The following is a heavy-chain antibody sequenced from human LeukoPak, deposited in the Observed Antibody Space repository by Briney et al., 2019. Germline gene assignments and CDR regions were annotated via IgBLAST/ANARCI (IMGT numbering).Heavy chain of an antibody. Sequence: GGSLRLSGAASGLTLKNFGMSWVRQAPGKGLEWVSSISSSSSYIYYADSVKGRFTISRDNAKNSLYLQMNSLRAEDTAVYYCARDQGLAWFGELLPSSYYYYYGMDVWGQGTTVTVSS. CDR3: ARDQGLAWFGELLPSSYYYYYGMDV. CDR1: GLTLKNFG. CDR2: ISSSSSYI. D-gene: IGHD3-10*01. J-gene: IGHJ6*02. V-gene: IGHV3-21*01.